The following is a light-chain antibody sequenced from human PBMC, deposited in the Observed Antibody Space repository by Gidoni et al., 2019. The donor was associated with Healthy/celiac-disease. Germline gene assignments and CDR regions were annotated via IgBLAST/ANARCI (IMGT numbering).Light chain of an antibody. CDR1: QSLLHSNGYNY. J-gene: IGKJ3*01. CDR3: MQSRQSPFT. CDR2: LGS. V-gene: IGKV2-28*01. Sequence: SVMTQSPLSLPVTPGEPASISCRSGQSLLHSNGYNYLDWYLQKPGQSPQLLIYLGSNRASGVPDRFSGSGSGTDFTLQISRVEAEDVGIYYCMQSRQSPFTFGPGTKVDIQ.